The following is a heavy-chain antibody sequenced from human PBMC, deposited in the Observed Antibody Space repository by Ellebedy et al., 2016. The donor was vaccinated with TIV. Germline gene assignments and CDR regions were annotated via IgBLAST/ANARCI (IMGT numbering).Heavy chain of an antibody. D-gene: IGHD1-1*01. CDR3: ARARDNWNLN. J-gene: IGHJ4*02. Sequence: MPSETLSLTCAVFGDSVTNSAYWWSWVRQSPGKGLEWIGEVSHSGHNHYTPSLKRRVTISLVESKNQISLRLTSVTAADTAVYYCARARDNWNLNWGQGTLVTVSS. CDR2: VSHSGHN. V-gene: IGHV4-4*02. CDR1: GDSVTNSAYW.